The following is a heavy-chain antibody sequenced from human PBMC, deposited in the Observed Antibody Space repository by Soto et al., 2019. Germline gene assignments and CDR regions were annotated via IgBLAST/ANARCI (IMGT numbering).Heavy chain of an antibody. CDR2: IYYNGTT. J-gene: IGHJ4*02. CDR1: GGSFTSDY. V-gene: IGHV4-59*08. D-gene: IGHD4-17*01. Sequence: QVQLQESGPGLVKPSETLSLTCTVSGGSFTSDYWSWIRQPPGKGLQWIGYIYYNGTTNYNPSLKSRLTSSQDTAKGQISLELTSLTAADTAVYYCAIHSGVAALGGLDHWGQGTLVTVSS. CDR3: AIHSGVAALGGLDH.